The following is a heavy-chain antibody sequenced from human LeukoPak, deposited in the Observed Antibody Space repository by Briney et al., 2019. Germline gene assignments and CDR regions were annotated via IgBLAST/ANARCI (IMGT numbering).Heavy chain of an antibody. CDR3: ATLREGKGTHWFDP. CDR1: RYPVTRYV. V-gene: IGHV1-69*04. Sequence: GASVKVSCKASRYPVTRYVLNWVRQAPGQVVEWMGRIIPILGIANYAQKFQDRVTITADKSTSTAYLELSSLSSEDTAVHYCATLREGKGTHWFDPWGQGTLVTVSS. CDR2: IIPILGIA. J-gene: IGHJ5*02. D-gene: IGHD1-7*01.